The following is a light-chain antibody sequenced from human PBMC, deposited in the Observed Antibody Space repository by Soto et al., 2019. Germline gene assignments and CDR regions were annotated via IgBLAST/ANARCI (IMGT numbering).Light chain of an antibody. CDR1: QDISSW. V-gene: IGKV1-12*01. CDR3: QQSYTTPRT. CDR2: AAS. J-gene: IGKJ1*01. Sequence: DIQMTQSPSSVSASLGDRVTITCRASQDISSWLAWYQQKPGKAPKLLIYAASNLQNGVPSRFSGSGFGTDFTLTITSLQPEDFATYYCQQSYTTPRTFGQGTKVDIK.